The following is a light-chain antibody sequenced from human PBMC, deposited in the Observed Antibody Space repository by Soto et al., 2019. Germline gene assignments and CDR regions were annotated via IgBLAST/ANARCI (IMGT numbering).Light chain of an antibody. V-gene: IGLV1-47*01. CDR3: AAWDDSLGGL. CDR2: KNN. J-gene: IGLJ3*02. Sequence: QSVLTRPPSASGTPGQRLTISCSGGGSNIGSNYVYWYQQLPGTAPKLLIYKNNQRPSGVPDRFSGSKSGTSVSLAISGLRSEDEADYYCAAWDDSLGGLFGGGTKVTVL. CDR1: GSNIGSNY.